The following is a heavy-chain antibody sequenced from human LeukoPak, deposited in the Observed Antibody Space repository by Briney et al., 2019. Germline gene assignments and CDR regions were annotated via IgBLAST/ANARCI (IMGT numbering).Heavy chain of an antibody. CDR2: ISSNGGTT. V-gene: IGHV3-64*01. CDR1: GFTFSSYA. CDR3: AKEPYPRIAAAGPPFDY. Sequence: GGSLRLSCAASGFTFSSYAMHWVRQAPGKGVEYVSAISSNGGTTSYANSVKGRFTISRDNSKNTLYLQMNSLRAEDTAVYYCAKEPYPRIAAAGPPFDYWGQGTLVTVSS. D-gene: IGHD6-13*01. J-gene: IGHJ4*02.